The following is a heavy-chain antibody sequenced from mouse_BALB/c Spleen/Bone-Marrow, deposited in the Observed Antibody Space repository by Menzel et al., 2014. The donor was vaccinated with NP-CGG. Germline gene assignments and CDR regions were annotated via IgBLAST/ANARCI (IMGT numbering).Heavy chain of an antibody. CDR1: GYTFTSYW. V-gene: IGHV1-69*02. D-gene: IGHD2-4*01. CDR3: TRTKDYDEGGFDY. J-gene: IGHJ2*01. CDR2: IYPSDSYT. Sequence: VQLQQSGAELVRPGASVKLSCKASGYTFTSYWINWVKQRPGQGLEWIGNIYPSDSYTNYNQKFKDKATLTVDKSSSTDYTQLSNQTPEDCAVYYCTRTKDYDEGGFDYWGQGTTLTVTS.